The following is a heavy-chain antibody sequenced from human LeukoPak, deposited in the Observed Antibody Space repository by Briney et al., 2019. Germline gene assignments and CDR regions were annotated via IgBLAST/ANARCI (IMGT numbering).Heavy chain of an antibody. CDR2: INHSGST. J-gene: IGHJ4*02. CDR1: GGSFSGYY. V-gene: IGHV4-34*01. Sequence: PSETLSLTCAVYGGSFSGYYWSWIRQPPGKGLEWIGEINHSGSTNYNPSLKSRVTISVDTSKNQFSLKLSSVTAADTAVYYCARIYCSSTSCNSFDYWGQGTLVTVSS. CDR3: ARIYCSSTSCNSFDY. D-gene: IGHD2-2*01.